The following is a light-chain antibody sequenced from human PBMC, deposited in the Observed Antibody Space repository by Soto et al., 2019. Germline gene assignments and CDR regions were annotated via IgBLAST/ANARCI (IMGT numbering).Light chain of an antibody. CDR2: GAS. Sequence: DIQMTQSPSSLSASVGDRVTITCRASQDIHNYLAWYQQKPGKVPKLLIYGASTLQSGVPSRFSGSGSGTAFTLTINSLQPEDVGSYYCQKHSNVPLTFGGGTKVEIK. V-gene: IGKV1-27*01. CDR1: QDIHNY. J-gene: IGKJ4*01. CDR3: QKHSNVPLT.